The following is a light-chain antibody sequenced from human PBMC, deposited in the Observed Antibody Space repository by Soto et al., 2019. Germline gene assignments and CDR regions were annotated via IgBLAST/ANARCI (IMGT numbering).Light chain of an antibody. CDR1: QGISSY. Sequence: DIQLTQSPSFLSASVGDRVTITCRASQGISSYLAWYQQKPGKAPKLLIYAASTLQNGVPSRFSGSGSGTEFTLTISSLQPEDFATYYCQHLNTYPHSTFGPGTNVDIK. CDR2: AAS. V-gene: IGKV1-9*01. J-gene: IGKJ3*01. CDR3: QHLNTYPHST.